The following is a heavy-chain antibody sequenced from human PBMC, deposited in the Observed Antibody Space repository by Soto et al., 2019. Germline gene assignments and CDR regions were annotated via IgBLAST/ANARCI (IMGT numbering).Heavy chain of an antibody. D-gene: IGHD1-26*01. CDR3: ARGYGYSGSDPHQFDY. CDR2: ISYDGSNK. Sequence: PGGSLRLSCAASGFTFSSYAMHWVRQAPGKGLEWVAVISYDGSNKYYADSVKGRFTISRDNSKNTLYLQMNSLRAEDTAVYYCARGYGYSGSDPHQFDYWGQGTLVTVSS. CDR1: GFTFSSYA. V-gene: IGHV3-30-3*01. J-gene: IGHJ4*02.